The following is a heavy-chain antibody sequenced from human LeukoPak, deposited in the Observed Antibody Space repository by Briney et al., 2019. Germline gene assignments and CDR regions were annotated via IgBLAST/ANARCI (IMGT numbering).Heavy chain of an antibody. J-gene: IGHJ4*02. CDR1: GFTFSSYS. V-gene: IGHV3-21*01. D-gene: IGHD5-12*01. CDR2: ISSSSSYI. CDR3: ARDSISGYDYAMEPFDY. Sequence: GGSLRLSCAASGFTFSSYSMNWVRQAPGKGLEGVSSISSSSSYIYYADSVKGRFTISRDNAKNSLYLQMNSLRAEDTAVYYCARDSISGYDYAMEPFDYWGQGTLVTVSS.